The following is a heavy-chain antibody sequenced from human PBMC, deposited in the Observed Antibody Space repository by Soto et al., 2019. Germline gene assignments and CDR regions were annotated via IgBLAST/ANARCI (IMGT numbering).Heavy chain of an antibody. CDR3: ARDGRDYYFDY. Sequence: EVQLMESGGGLVQPGGSLRLSCAASGFTFSSYWMSWVRQAPGKGLEWVANIKQDGSEKYFVDSVKGRFTISRDNAKNSLYLQMNSLRAEDTAVYYCARDGRDYYFDYWGQGTLVTVSS. D-gene: IGHD2-21*02. CDR2: IKQDGSEK. V-gene: IGHV3-7*01. J-gene: IGHJ4*02. CDR1: GFTFSSYW.